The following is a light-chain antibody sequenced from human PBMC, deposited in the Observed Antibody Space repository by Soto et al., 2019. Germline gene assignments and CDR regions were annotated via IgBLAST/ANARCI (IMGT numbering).Light chain of an antibody. CDR2: GAS. V-gene: IGKV3-20*01. Sequence: EVVLTQSPDTLSLSQGERANLAGRRIQRVSSNDLGWYQQKPGQAPRLLIYGASSRATGIQDRFSGSGSGTDFTLTMRRLEPEDFAVYYCEQYGSSYPWTFGQGTKVDI. CDR1: QRVSSND. J-gene: IGKJ1*01. CDR3: EQYGSSYPWT.